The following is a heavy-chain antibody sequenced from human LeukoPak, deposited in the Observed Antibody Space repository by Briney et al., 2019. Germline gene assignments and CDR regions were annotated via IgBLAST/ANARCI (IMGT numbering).Heavy chain of an antibody. Sequence: SETLSLTCTVSGGSVTRGAYSWTWIRQPVGKGLEWIGRIYTSGDTKYNPSLKSRVTISVGASNNQFSLKLTSVTAADTAVYYCARPLFKWLDDAFDIWGQGTMVTVSS. CDR3: ARPLFKWLDDAFDI. D-gene: IGHD6-19*01. CDR2: IYTSGDT. J-gene: IGHJ3*02. V-gene: IGHV4-61*02. CDR1: GGSVTRGAYS.